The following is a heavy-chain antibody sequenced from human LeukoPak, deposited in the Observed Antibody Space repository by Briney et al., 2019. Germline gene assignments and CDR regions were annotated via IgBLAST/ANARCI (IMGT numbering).Heavy chain of an antibody. Sequence: GGSLRLSCAASGFTFSSYAMHWVRQAPGKGLEWVAVISFDGSNKYYAVSVQGRFTVSRDNSKNTLYLQMNNLRAEDTAVYYCATTRVCGGVLLRPSCLYFEDWGQGALVTVSS. J-gene: IGHJ4*02. V-gene: IGHV3-30-3*01. CDR2: ISFDGSNK. CDR1: GFTFSSYA. D-gene: IGHD3-10*01. CDR3: ATTRVCGGVLLRPSCLYFED.